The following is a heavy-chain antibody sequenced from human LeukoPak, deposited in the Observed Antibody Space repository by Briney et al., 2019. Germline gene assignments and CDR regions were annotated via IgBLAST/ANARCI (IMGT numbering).Heavy chain of an antibody. V-gene: IGHV4-59*08. D-gene: IGHD6-19*01. CDR3: ARGASSGWYFDR. Sequence: SETLSLTCTVSGGSISSYYWSWIRQPPGKGLEWIGYIYYSGSTNYNPSLKSRVTISVDTSKNQFSLKLSSVTAADTAVYYCARGASSGWYFDRWGRGTLVTVSS. J-gene: IGHJ2*01. CDR1: GGSISSYY. CDR2: IYYSGST.